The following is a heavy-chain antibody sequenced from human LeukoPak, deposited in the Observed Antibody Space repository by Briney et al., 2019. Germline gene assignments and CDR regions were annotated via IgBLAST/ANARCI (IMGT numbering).Heavy chain of an antibody. Sequence: SETLSLTCIVSGGSISSYYWSWIRQPPGKGLEWIGYIYYSGSTNYNPSLKSRATFSVDTSKNQISLKLSSVAAADTAVYYCARSDRRGRYYYYMDVWGKGTTVTVSS. J-gene: IGHJ6*03. V-gene: IGHV4-59*01. CDR2: IYYSGST. CDR1: GGSISSYY. D-gene: IGHD3-16*01. CDR3: ARSDRRGRYYYYMDV.